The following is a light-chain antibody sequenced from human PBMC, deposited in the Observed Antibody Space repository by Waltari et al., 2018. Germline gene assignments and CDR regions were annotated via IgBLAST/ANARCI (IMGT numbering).Light chain of an antibody. CDR2: DNN. V-gene: IGLV1-51*01. CDR1: SSNTGNNY. CDR3: GTWDNSLSAVV. Sequence: QSVLTQPPSVSAAPGQKVTISCSGSSSNTGNNYVCGYQHLPGTAPKLLIYDNNQRPSGIPDRFSGSKSGTSATLDITGLQTGDEADYYCGTWDNSLSAVVFGGGTKLTVL. J-gene: IGLJ2*01.